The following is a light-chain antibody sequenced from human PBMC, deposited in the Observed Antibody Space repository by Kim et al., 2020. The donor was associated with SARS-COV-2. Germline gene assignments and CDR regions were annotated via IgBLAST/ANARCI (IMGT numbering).Light chain of an antibody. V-gene: IGKV1-39*01. CDR2: AAS. Sequence: SVGDRISISCRATPNVSNYLNWYHHKSGKAPPLLIYAASNLQSRVPSRLSGSGSATNFSRPISSLQPQDFAAYYCQQIYITPRLTFGGGTKVDIK. CDR3: QQIYITPRLT. CDR1: PNVSNY. J-gene: IGKJ4*01.